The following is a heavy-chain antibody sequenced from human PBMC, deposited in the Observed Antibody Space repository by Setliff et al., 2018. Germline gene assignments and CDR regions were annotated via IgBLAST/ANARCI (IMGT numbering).Heavy chain of an antibody. CDR1: GGSIRNYY. V-gene: IGHV4-4*08. J-gene: IGHJ3*02. CDR3: ARGGGRIRQLGATGVHTFDI. D-gene: IGHD1-26*01. Sequence: SETLSLTCTVSGGSIRNYYWSWIRQPPGKGLEWIGYIQTGGSTNYNPSLKSRVNISVDTSKKQFSLKLSSVTAADTAVYYCARGGGRIRQLGATGVHTFDIWDQGTVVTVSS. CDR2: IQTGGST.